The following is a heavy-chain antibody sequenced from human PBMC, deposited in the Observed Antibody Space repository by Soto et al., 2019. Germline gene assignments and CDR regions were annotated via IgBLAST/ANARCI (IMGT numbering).Heavy chain of an antibody. CDR1: GFTFSNYG. J-gene: IGHJ4*02. CDR3: AIRGYTSSSYFDC. Sequence: PGGSLRLSCVASGFTFSNYGMYWVRQAPGKGLEWVSGVSGSGDPTFYTDSVKGRFTISRDNSKNTLYLHMDSLRAEDTAVYYCAIRGYTSSSYFDCWGRGTLVTVS. CDR2: VSGSGDPT. V-gene: IGHV3-23*01. D-gene: IGHD6-6*01.